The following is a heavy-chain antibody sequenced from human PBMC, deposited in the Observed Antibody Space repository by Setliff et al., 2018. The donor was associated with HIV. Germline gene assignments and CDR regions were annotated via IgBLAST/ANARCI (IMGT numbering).Heavy chain of an antibody. V-gene: IGHV1-24*01. D-gene: IGHD3-16*01. CDR2: FDPEDGET. CDR1: GYTLTELS. CDR3: ATTVLTTTSMIIDY. J-gene: IGHJ4*02. Sequence: GASVKVSCKVSGYTLTELSMHWVRQAPGKGLEWMGGFDPEDGETIYARKFQGRVTMTEDTSTDTAYMELSSLRSEDTAVYYCATTVLTTTSMIIDYWGQGTLVTVSS.